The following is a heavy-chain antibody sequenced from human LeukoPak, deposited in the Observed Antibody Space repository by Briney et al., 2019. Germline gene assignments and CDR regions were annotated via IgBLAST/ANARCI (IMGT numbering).Heavy chain of an antibody. D-gene: IGHD6-13*01. CDR3: ARDVGITVADSFDP. J-gene: IGHJ5*02. Sequence: ASVKVSCKASGYTFTSYGISWVRQAPGQGLEWMGWISGYNGNTNYAQKFQGRVTMTTDTSTSTVYMEVRGLRSDDTAMYYCARDVGITVADSFDPWGQGTLVTVSS. CDR2: ISGYNGNT. V-gene: IGHV1-18*01. CDR1: GYTFTSYG.